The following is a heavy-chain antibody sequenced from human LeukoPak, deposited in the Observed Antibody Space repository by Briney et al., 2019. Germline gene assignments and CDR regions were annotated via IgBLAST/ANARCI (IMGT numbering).Heavy chain of an antibody. D-gene: IGHD3-16*01. CDR1: GFTCNTYW. V-gene: IGHV3-74*01. J-gene: IGHJ4*02. CDR2: MNNDGRVI. CDR3: AREFEATGFWALDY. Sequence: GGSLRLSCRVSGFTCNTYWMHWVRQAQGKGLVWVSRMNNDGRVISYADSVKGRFTISRDNAKNTLYLQMNSLRAEDTAVYYCAREFEATGFWALDYWGQGTLVTASS.